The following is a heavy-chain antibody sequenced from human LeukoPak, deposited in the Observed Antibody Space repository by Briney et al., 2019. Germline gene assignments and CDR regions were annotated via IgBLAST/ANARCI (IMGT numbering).Heavy chain of an antibody. J-gene: IGHJ5*02. CDR2: IYWHDDK. Sequence: SGPTLVRPTQTLTLTCTFSGFSLSTSGVGVAWIRQPPGKALEWLALIYWHDDKRYSPSLKSRLTITKDTSKNQVVITMTNMDPADTATYYCARHSLAWFGELWRGGFDPWGQGTLVTVSS. CDR3: ARHSLAWFGELWRGGFDP. V-gene: IGHV2-5*01. CDR1: GFSLSTSGVG. D-gene: IGHD3-10*01.